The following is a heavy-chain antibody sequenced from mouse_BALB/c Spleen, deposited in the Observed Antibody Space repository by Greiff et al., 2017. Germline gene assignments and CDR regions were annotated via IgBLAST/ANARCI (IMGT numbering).Heavy chain of an antibody. V-gene: IGHV1-5*01. J-gene: IGHJ4*01. CDR3: TRDDGYYFYAMDY. D-gene: IGHD2-3*01. CDR1: GYTFTSYW. CDR2: IYPGNSDT. Sequence: VQLQQSGTVLARPGASVKMSCKASGYTFTSYWMHWVKQRPGQGLEWIGAIYPGNSDTSYNQKFKGKAKLTAVTSTSTAYMELSSLTNEDSAVYYCTRDDGYYFYAMDYWGQGTSVTVSS.